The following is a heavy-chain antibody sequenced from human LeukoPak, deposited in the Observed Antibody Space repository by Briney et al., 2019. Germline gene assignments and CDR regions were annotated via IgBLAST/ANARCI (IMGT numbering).Heavy chain of an antibody. D-gene: IGHD6-19*01. V-gene: IGHV4-30-2*01. CDR1: GGSISSGGYY. Sequence: SQTLSLTCTVSGGSISSGGYYWSWIRQPPGKGLEWIGYIYHSGSTYYNPSLKSRVTISVDRSKNQFSLKLSSVTAADTAVYYCAGIAVAGTGWFDPWGQGTLVTVSS. CDR2: IYHSGST. CDR3: AGIAVAGTGWFDP. J-gene: IGHJ5*02.